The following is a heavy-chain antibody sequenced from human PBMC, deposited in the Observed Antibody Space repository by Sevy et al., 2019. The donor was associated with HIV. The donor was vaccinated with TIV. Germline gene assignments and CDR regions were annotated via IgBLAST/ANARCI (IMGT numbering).Heavy chain of an antibody. CDR3: ARESGYSYGKDAFDI. CDR2: INPNSGGT. J-gene: IGHJ3*02. CDR1: GYTFTGYY. Sequence: GESLKISCKASGYTFTGYYMHWVRQAPGQGLEWMGWINPNSGGTNYAQKFQGRVTMTRDTSISTAYMELSRLRSDDTAVYYCARESGYSYGKDAFDIWGQGTMVTVSS. D-gene: IGHD5-18*01. V-gene: IGHV1-2*02.